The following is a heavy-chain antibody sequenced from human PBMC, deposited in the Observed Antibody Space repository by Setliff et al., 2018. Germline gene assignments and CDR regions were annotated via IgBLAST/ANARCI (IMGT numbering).Heavy chain of an antibody. CDR2: FRPSGRT. D-gene: IGHD2-21*02. CDR3: ARVTGFFYVGA. CDR1: GSAISSGHY. V-gene: IGHV4-38-2*01. Sequence: LSLTCAVSGSAISSGHYWGWIRQPPGKGGLEWIGSFRPSGRTYYNPSLKSRVTISLDTSRKQFSLKLTSVTAADTAVYYCARVTGFFYVGAWGKGTTVTVSS. J-gene: IGHJ6*03.